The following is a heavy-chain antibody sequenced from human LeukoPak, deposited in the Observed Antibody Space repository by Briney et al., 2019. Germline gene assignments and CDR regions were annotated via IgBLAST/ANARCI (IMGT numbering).Heavy chain of an antibody. D-gene: IGHD6-13*01. CDR2: IYYSGST. V-gene: IGHV4-59*01. CDR1: GGSISSYY. Sequence: KSSETLSLTCTVSGGSISSYYWSWIRQPPGKGLEWIGYIYYSGSTNYDPSLKSRVTISVDTSKNQFSLKLGSVTAADTAVYYCARELGQLDDYWGQGTLVTVSS. CDR3: ARELGQLDDY. J-gene: IGHJ4*02.